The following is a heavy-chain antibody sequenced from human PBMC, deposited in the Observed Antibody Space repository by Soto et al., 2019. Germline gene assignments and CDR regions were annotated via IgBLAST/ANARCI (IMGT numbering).Heavy chain of an antibody. D-gene: IGHD2-2*01. CDR1: GGSISSGGYY. V-gene: IGHV4-31*03. CDR3: ARGLKCSSTSCYGDDAFDI. Sequence: QVQLQESGPGLVKPSQTLSLTCTVSGGSISSGGYYWSWIRQHPGKGLEWIGYIYYRGNTYYNPSLKSRVTISVDTSKNQFSLKLSSVTAADTAVYYCARGLKCSSTSCYGDDAFDIWGQGTMVTVSS. CDR2: IYYRGNT. J-gene: IGHJ3*02.